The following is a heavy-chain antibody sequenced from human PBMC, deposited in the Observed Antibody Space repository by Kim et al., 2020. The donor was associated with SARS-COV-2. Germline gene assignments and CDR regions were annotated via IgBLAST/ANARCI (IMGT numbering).Heavy chain of an antibody. D-gene: IGHD3-10*01. CDR2: VNRDGSST. CDR1: GFTFSGYW. Sequence: GGSLRLSCAASGFTFSGYWMHWVRQAPGKGLEWVSRVNRDGSSTYYADSVKGRFTISRDNARNTLYLQMNSLRAEDTAVYYCASLSTGYGWDKFDYWGQGTLVTVSS. V-gene: IGHV3-74*01. CDR3: ASLSTGYGWDKFDY. J-gene: IGHJ4*02.